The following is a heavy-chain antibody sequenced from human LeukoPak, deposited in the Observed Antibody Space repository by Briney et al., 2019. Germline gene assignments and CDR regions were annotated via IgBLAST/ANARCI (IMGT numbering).Heavy chain of an antibody. CDR1: GYTFTGYY. Sequence: GASVKVSCKASGYTFTGYYMHWVRQAPGQGLEWMGWINPNSGGTNYAQKFQGRVTMTRDTSISTAYMELSRLRSDDTDVYYCERDYSSTSCYGHYDYWGQGTLVTVSS. J-gene: IGHJ4*02. CDR2: INPNSGGT. CDR3: ERDYSSTSCYGHYDY. D-gene: IGHD2-2*01. V-gene: IGHV1-2*02.